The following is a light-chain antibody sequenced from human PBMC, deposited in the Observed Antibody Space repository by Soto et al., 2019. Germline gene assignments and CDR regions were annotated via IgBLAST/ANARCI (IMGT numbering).Light chain of an antibody. CDR2: GAS. J-gene: IGKJ4*01. CDR1: QNVFNY. CDR3: QQYNQWLT. V-gene: IGKV3-15*01. Sequence: EIVVTQSPVTLSVSPGETATLSCRASQNVFNYLAWYQVKPGQAPRLLIYGASTRATGIPVRFSGSGSGTDFTLTINSLQSEDFAVYYCQQYNQWLTFGGGTKVEIK.